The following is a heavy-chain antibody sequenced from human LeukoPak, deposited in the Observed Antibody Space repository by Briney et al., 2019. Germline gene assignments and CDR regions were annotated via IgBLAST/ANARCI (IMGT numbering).Heavy chain of an antibody. J-gene: IGHJ4*02. CDR3: ARVGDLRFLEWILIGAIDY. D-gene: IGHD3-3*01. CDR2: ISSSSSYI. CDR1: GFTFSSYS. V-gene: IGHV3-21*01. Sequence: PGGSLRLSCAASGFTFSSYSMNWVRQAPGKGLEWVSSISSSSSYIYYADSVKGRFAISSDNAKNSLYLQMNSLRAEDTAVYYCARVGDLRFLEWILIGAIDYWGQGTLVTVSS.